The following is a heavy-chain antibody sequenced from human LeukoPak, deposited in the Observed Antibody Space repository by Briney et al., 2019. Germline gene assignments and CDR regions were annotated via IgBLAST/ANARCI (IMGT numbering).Heavy chain of an antibody. CDR2: IKQDGSEK. CDR1: GFTFSSYW. J-gene: IGHJ5*02. V-gene: IGHV3-7*01. CDR3: ARDSSSWTYNWFDP. Sequence: PGGSLRLSCAASGFTFSSYWMSGVSQAPGKGLEWVANIKQDGSEKYYVASVKGRFTISRDNAQNSLSQQMNSLRAEDTAVYYCARDSSSWTYNWFDPWGQGTLVTVSS. D-gene: IGHD6-13*01.